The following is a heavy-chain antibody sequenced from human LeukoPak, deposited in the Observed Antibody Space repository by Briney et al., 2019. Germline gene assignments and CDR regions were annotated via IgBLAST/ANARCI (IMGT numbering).Heavy chain of an antibody. CDR1: GITFSSFA. V-gene: IGHV3-23*01. J-gene: IGHJ4*02. D-gene: IGHD3-10*01. Sequence: AGGSLRLSCAVSGITFSSFAMNWVRQAPGKGLEWVSGISGTAGSTYYADSVKGRFTISRDNSKNTLYLLMSSLRVDDTAVYYCAKETPMQLWNYYYFDYWGQGALVTVSS. CDR3: AKETPMQLWNYYYFDY. CDR2: ISGTAGST.